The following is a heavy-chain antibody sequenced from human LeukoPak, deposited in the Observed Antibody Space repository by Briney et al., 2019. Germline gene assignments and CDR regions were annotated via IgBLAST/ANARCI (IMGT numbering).Heavy chain of an antibody. J-gene: IGHJ6*03. D-gene: IGHD6-6*01. CDR3: AADRLSRADYMDF. V-gene: IGHV1-2*02. Sequence: ASVKVSCKASGYTFTGYYMHWVRQAPGHGLEWMGWINPNNGGTNYAQKFQGRFTMTRDTSTGTAYMELSRLRSDDTAVYYCAADRLSRADYMDFWGKGTTVTVSS. CDR1: GYTFTGYY. CDR2: INPNNGGT.